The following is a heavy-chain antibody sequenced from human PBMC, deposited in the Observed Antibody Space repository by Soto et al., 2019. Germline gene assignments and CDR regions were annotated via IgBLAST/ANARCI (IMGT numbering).Heavy chain of an antibody. J-gene: IGHJ4*02. Sequence: SETLSLTCTVSGDSISSGDYYWSWIRQPPGKGLEWIGGIYNSGNTYYNTSLKRRLSISVDTSKNQFSLKLSSVTAADTAVYYCARVPMVRGVMGSFDYWGQGTLVTVSS. CDR2: IYNSGNT. D-gene: IGHD3-10*01. CDR1: GDSISSGDYY. V-gene: IGHV4-30-4*01. CDR3: ARVPMVRGVMGSFDY.